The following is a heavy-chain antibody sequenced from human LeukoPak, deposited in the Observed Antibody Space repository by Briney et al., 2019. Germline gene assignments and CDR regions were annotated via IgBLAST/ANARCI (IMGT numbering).Heavy chain of an antibody. J-gene: IGHJ6*02. V-gene: IGHV4-59*01. Sequence: PSETLSLTCTVSGGSISSYYWSWIRQPPGKGLERIGYIYYSGSTNYNPSLKSRVTISVDTSKNQFSLKLSSVTAADTAVYYCATSFFGSIVDVWGQGTTVTVSS. CDR2: IYYSGST. D-gene: IGHD3-10*01. CDR1: GGSISSYY. CDR3: ATSFFGSIVDV.